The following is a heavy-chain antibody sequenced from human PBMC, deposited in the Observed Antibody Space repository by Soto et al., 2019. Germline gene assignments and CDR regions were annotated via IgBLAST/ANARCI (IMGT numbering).Heavy chain of an antibody. V-gene: IGHV3-23*01. D-gene: IGHD2-8*02. Sequence: EVQLLESGGGFVQPGGPLRLSCAASGFTFSNYAMTCVLQATGKELEWVSVLTGGGENTYYADSVKGRFTISRANFRNTLDLQMNSLRDEDTAMYYCARGSTGFDYWGQGTRVTVS. CDR3: ARGSTGFDY. CDR1: GFTFSNYA. J-gene: IGHJ4*02. CDR2: LTGGGENT.